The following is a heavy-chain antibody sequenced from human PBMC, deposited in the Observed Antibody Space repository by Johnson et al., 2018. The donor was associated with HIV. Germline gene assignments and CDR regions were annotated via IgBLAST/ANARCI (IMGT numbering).Heavy chain of an antibody. J-gene: IGHJ3*02. CDR3: ARAVGVWGDQLGFDI. CDR1: GFTFSRYW. D-gene: IGHD3-16*01. V-gene: IGHV3-7*01. Sequence: VQLVESGGGLVQPGGSLRLSCAASGFTFSRYWMSWVRQAPGKGLEWVANIKQDGSEKYYVDSVKGRITISRDNAKNSLYLQMNSLRAEDTAVYYCARAVGVWGDQLGFDIWGQGTMVTVSS. CDR2: IKQDGSEK.